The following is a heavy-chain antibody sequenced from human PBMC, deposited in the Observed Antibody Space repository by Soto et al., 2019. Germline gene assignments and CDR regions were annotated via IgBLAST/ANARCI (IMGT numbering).Heavy chain of an antibody. CDR3: ARDPSTINKLIGVWFDP. Sequence: SVKVSCKASGDTFGRFTINWVRQAPEQGLEWMGGIKPISDITNYAQRFQGRVTFTADASTSTVYLELSSLRSEDTAMYYCARDPSTINKLIGVWFDPWGQGTLVTSPQ. J-gene: IGHJ5*02. D-gene: IGHD4-4*01. CDR2: IKPISDIT. V-gene: IGHV1-69*13. CDR1: GDTFGRFT.